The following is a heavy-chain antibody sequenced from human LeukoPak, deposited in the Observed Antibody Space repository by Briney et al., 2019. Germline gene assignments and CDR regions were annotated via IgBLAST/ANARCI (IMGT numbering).Heavy chain of an antibody. CDR3: ARGTAVTAGIDY. D-gene: IGHD2-2*01. J-gene: IGHJ4*02. V-gene: IGHV3-74*01. CDR1: GFTFSNYR. CDR2: INTDGSSP. Sequence: GGSLRLSCAASGFTFSNYRMHWVRQAPGKGLVWVSHINTDGSSPTYGDSAKGRFTVSRDNAKNTLFLQMNSLRVEDTAVYYCARGTAVTAGIDYWGQGTLVTVSS.